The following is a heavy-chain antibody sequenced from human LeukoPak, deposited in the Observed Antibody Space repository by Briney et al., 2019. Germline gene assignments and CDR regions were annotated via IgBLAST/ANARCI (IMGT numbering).Heavy chain of an antibody. V-gene: IGHV1-69*04. CDR2: IIPILGIA. Sequence: SVKVSCKASGGTFSSYAISWVRQAPGQGLEWMGRIIPILGIANYAQKFQGRVTITADKSTSTAYMELSSLRSEDTAVYYCARVGATTVFDYWGQGTLVTVSS. CDR3: ARVGATTVFDY. J-gene: IGHJ4*02. D-gene: IGHD1-26*01. CDR1: GGTFSSYA.